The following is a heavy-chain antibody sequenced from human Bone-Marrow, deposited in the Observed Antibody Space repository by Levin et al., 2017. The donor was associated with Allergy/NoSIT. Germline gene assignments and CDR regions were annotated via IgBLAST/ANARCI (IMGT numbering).Heavy chain of an antibody. J-gene: IGHJ3*02. CDR1: GYSFTSHW. Sequence: PGESLKISCKGSGYSFTSHWIGWVRQMPGKGLEWMGIIYPGDSDTRYNPSFQGQVTISADRSITTAYLQWSSLEASDTAMYYCARRGEYGGYEGRPFDIWGQGTVVTVSS. V-gene: IGHV5-51*01. CDR2: IYPGDSDT. CDR3: ARRGEYGGYEGRPFDI. D-gene: IGHD5-12*01.